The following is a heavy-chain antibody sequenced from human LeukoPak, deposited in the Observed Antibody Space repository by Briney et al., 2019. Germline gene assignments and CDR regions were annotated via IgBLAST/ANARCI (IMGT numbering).Heavy chain of an antibody. D-gene: IGHD2-8*01. CDR1: GFIFRTYG. CDR3: AKGMYAVGDALDY. Sequence: QPGGSLRLSCAASGFIFRTYGMNSVRQAPGKGLEYVSGITAGGGNTYYGDSLKGRFTIYRDDSKDTLFLQMISLRVEDTAVYCCAKGMYAVGDALDYWGRGSLVTVSS. J-gene: IGHJ4*02. V-gene: IGHV3-23*01. CDR2: ITAGGGNT.